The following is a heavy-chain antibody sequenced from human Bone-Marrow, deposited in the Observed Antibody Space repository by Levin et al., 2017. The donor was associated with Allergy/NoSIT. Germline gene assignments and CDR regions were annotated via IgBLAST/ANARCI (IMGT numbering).Heavy chain of an antibody. V-gene: IGHV5-10-1*01. J-gene: IGHJ3*02. D-gene: IGHD6-19*01. CDR1: GYSFTTNW. Sequence: ASVKVSCKGSGYSFTTNWISWVRQMPGKGLEWMGRIDPSDSDSTYRPSFQGHVTMSIDKSTSTAYLQWSSLKASDTAIYYCARQSTRNGWFNDAVDIWGQGTMVTVSS. CDR2: IDPSDSDS. CDR3: ARQSTRNGWFNDAVDI.